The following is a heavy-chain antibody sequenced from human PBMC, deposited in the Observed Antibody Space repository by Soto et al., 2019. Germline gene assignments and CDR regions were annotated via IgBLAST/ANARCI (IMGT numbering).Heavy chain of an antibody. CDR3: AREEQTGANYYLDY. Sequence: ASVKVSCKASGYTFTGFYIHWVRQAPGQGLEWMGSISPHSGGPNYAQRFQGRVTMTRDTSMTTVYMEMSGLTSDDTAVYYCAREEQTGANYYLDYWGQGTLVTVSS. CDR2: ISPHSGGP. V-gene: IGHV1-2*02. D-gene: IGHD7-27*01. CDR1: GYTFTGFY. J-gene: IGHJ4*02.